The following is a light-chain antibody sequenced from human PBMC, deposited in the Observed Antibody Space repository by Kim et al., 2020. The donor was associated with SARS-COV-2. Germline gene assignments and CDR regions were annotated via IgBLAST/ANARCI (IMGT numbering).Light chain of an antibody. CDR3: QSYDSSNQV. J-gene: IGLJ2*01. Sequence: GKTVTISCTRSSGRIDSYYVQWYQQRPGSSPTTLIYEDDHRPSGVPDRFSGSIDLSSNSASLTISGLKSEDEADYYCQSYDSSNQVFGGGTKVTVL. CDR2: EDD. CDR1: SGRIDSYY. V-gene: IGLV6-57*01.